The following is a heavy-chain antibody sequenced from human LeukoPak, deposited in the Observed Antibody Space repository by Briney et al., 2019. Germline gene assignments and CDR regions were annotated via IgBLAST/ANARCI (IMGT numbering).Heavy chain of an antibody. V-gene: IGHV4-59*01. CDR1: GGSISSYY. D-gene: IGHD2-15*01. J-gene: IGHJ1*01. CDR3: AREGEDCSGGSCYTSEYFQH. CDR2: IYYSGST. Sequence: SETLSLTWTVSGGSISSYYWSWIRQPPGKGLEWIGYIYYSGSTNYNPSLKSRVTISVDTSKNQFSLKLSSVTAADTAVYYCAREGEDCSGGSCYTSEYFQHWGQGTLVTVSS.